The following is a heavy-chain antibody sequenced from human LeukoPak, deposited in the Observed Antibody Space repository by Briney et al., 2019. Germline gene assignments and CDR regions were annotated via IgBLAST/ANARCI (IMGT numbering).Heavy chain of an antibody. Sequence: SVKVSCKASGGTFSSYAISWVRQAPGQGLEWMGGIIPIFGTANYAQKFQGRVTITADESTSTAYMELSSLRSEDTAVYYCAREEGYYYDSSGSRGPFDYWGQGTLVTVSS. D-gene: IGHD3-22*01. CDR2: IIPIFGTA. V-gene: IGHV1-69*13. J-gene: IGHJ4*02. CDR1: GGTFSSYA. CDR3: AREEGYYYDSSGSRGPFDY.